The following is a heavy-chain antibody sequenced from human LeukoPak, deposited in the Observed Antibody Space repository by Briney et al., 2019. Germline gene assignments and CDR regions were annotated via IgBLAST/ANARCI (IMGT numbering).Heavy chain of an antibody. D-gene: IGHD6-19*01. V-gene: IGHV3-30*02. CDR1: GFTFSGY. J-gene: IGHJ4*02. CDR2: IRYDGNNK. CDR3: AKGSGYYVDY. Sequence: GGSLRLSCAASGFTFSGYMHWVRQAPGKGLEWVTFIRYDGNNKYYADSVKGRFTISRDNSKNTLYLQMNSLRADDTAVYYCAKGSGYYVDYWGQGTLVTVSS.